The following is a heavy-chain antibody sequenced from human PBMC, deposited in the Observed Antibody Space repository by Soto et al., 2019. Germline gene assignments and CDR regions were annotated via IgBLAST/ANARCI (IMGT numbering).Heavy chain of an antibody. CDR3: ARGGGYAVDY. Sequence: QVQLVQSGGELRKPGASVKVSCKASGYTFTSNSISWVRQAPGQGLEWMGWISTNNGNTKFAQKCQARVTVTPDTSTSTAYMELTSLRSADTAVYYCARGGGYAVDYWGQGTLVTVSS. V-gene: IGHV1-18*04. J-gene: IGHJ4*02. CDR1: GYTFTSNS. CDR2: ISTNNGNT. D-gene: IGHD5-12*01.